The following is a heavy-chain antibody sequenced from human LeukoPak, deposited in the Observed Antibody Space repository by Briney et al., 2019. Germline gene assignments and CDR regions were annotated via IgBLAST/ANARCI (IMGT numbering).Heavy chain of an antibody. CDR3: ARGSHSRGNWFDP. Sequence: GGSLRLSCAASGFTFSSYRMTWVRQAPGKGLEWVSSISSSSSYIYYADSVKGRFTISRDNAKNSLYLQMNSLRAEDTAVYYCARGSHSRGNWFDPWGQGTLVTVSS. J-gene: IGHJ5*02. CDR2: ISSSSSYI. V-gene: IGHV3-21*01. CDR1: GFTFSSYR. D-gene: IGHD6-13*01.